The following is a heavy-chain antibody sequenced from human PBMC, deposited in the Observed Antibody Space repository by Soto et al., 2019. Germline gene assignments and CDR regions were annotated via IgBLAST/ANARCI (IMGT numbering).Heavy chain of an antibody. J-gene: IGHJ4*02. Sequence: SETLSLTCTVSGGSISSSSYYWGWIRQPPGKGLEWIGSIYYSGSTYYNPSLKSRVTISVDTSKNQFSLKLSSVTAADTAVYYCAKLRGLHYYGSFDYWGQGTLVTVSS. CDR1: GGSISSSSYY. D-gene: IGHD3-10*01. CDR2: IYYSGST. V-gene: IGHV4-39*01. CDR3: AKLRGLHYYGSFDY.